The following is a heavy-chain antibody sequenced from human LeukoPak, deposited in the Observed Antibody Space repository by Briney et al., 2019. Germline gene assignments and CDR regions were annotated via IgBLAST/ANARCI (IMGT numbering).Heavy chain of an antibody. V-gene: IGHV1-46*02. CDR2: INPTGTST. CDR3: ARDLVPKLVQMTWYS. CDR1: GYSFNSYY. D-gene: IGHD6-13*01. J-gene: IGHJ4*02. Sequence: ASVKVSCKASGYSFNSYYTYWVRQAPGQGLEWMGIINPTGTSTSYAQKFQGRVTMTRDTSTSTVYMELSSLRSEDTAVYYCARDLVPKLVQMTWYSWGQGTLVTVSS.